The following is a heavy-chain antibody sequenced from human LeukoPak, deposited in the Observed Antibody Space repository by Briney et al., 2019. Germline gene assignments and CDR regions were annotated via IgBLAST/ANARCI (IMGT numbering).Heavy chain of an antibody. CDR2: MNPNSGNT. Sequence: ASVKVSCKASGYTFTSYDINWVRQATGQGLEWMGWMNPNSGNTGYAQKFQGRVTITRNTSISTAYMELSSLRSEDTAVYYCARARGPIRLGELSLFSNFDYWGQGTLVTVSS. V-gene: IGHV1-8*03. D-gene: IGHD3-16*02. CDR1: GYTFTSYD. J-gene: IGHJ4*02. CDR3: ARARGPIRLGELSLFSNFDY.